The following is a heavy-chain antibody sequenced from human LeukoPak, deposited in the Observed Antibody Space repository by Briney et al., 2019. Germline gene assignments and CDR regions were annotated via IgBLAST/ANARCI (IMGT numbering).Heavy chain of an antibody. CDR3: ASRLLWAFDI. Sequence: PSETLSLTCTVSGGSISSGTYYWSWIRQPAGKGLEWIGRIYSSGSTNYNPSLKSRVSISVDTSKNQFSLKLSSVTAADTAVYYCASRLLWAFDIWGQGTMVTVSS. V-gene: IGHV4-61*02. D-gene: IGHD3-16*01. CDR1: GGSISSGTYY. CDR2: IYSSGST. J-gene: IGHJ3*02.